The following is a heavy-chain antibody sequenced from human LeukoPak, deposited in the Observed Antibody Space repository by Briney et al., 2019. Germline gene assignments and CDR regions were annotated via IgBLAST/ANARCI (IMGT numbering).Heavy chain of an antibody. D-gene: IGHD3-22*01. J-gene: IGHJ4*02. CDR1: GFTFSSYG. CDR2: IWYDGSNK. Sequence: GRSLRLSCAASGFTFSSYGIHWVRQARGKGLEWVAFIWYDGSNKYYADSVKGRFTISRDNSKNTLYLQMNSLRAEDTAVYYCARDAGTDYYDSSGYYSNSYYFDYWGQGTLVSVSS. V-gene: IGHV3-33*08. CDR3: ARDAGTDYYDSSGYYSNSYYFDY.